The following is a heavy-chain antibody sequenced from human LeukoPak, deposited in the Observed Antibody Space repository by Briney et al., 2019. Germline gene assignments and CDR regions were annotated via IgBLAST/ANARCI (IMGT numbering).Heavy chain of an antibody. CDR2: ISYDGSNK. V-gene: IGHV3-30*04. D-gene: IGHD3-22*01. CDR1: GFTFSSYA. J-gene: IGHJ4*02. Sequence: GRSLRLSCAASGFTFSSYAMHWVRQAPGKGLEWVAVISYDGSNKYYADSVKGRFTISRDNSKNTLYLQMNSLRAEDTAVYYCARDSGYYDSSGYEIDYWGQGTLVTVSS. CDR3: ARDSGYYDSSGYEIDY.